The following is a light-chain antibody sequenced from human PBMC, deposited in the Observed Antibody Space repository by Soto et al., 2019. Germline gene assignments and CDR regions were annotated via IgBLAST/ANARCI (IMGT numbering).Light chain of an antibody. CDR3: QQSYTIPYI. CDR1: QSISSH. CDR2: GGS. V-gene: IGKV1-39*01. Sequence: DIQMTQSPSSLSASVGDRVTITCRSSQSISSHLTWYQQKPGKAPKLLIYGGSSLESGVPSRFSGSGSGTDFTLTISSLQPDDFATYYCQQSYTIPYIFGQGTKLEIK. J-gene: IGKJ2*01.